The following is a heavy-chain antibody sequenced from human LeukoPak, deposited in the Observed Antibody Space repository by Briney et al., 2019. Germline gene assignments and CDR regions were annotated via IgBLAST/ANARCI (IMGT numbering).Heavy chain of an antibody. CDR1: GFTFSSYA. CDR3: ARDYSNKGGWFDP. V-gene: IGHV3-30*04. D-gene: IGHD4-11*01. Sequence: GGSLRLSCAASGFTFSSYAMHWVRQAPGKGLEWVAVISYDGSNKYYADSVKGRFTISRDNSKNTLYLQMNSLRAEDTAVYYCARDYSNKGGWFDPWGQGTLVTVSP. J-gene: IGHJ5*02. CDR2: ISYDGSNK.